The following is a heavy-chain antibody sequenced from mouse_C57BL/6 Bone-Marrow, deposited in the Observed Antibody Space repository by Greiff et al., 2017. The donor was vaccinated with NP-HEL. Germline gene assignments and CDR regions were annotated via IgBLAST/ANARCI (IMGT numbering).Heavy chain of an antibody. Sequence: EVQRVESGEGLVKPGGSLKLSCAASGFTFSSYAMSWVRQTPEKRLEWVAYISSGGDYIYYADTVKGRFTISRDNARNTLYLQMSSLKSEDTAMYYCTRGDYDGSYAMDYWGQGTSVTVSS. J-gene: IGHJ4*01. CDR3: TRGDYDGSYAMDY. D-gene: IGHD2-4*01. CDR2: ISSGGDYI. CDR1: GFTFSSYA. V-gene: IGHV5-9-1*02.